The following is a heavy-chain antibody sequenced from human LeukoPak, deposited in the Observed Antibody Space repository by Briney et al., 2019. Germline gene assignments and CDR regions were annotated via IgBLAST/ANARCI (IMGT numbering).Heavy chain of an antibody. V-gene: IGHV4-59*01. J-gene: IGHJ4*02. CDR2: IYYSGST. CDR3: ARLRYDSSGYRSSSYYFEY. CDR1: GGSISSYY. Sequence: PSETLSLTCTVSGGSISSYYWNWIRLPPGKGLEWIGYIYYSGSTNYNPSLKSRVTISVDTSKNQFSLKLSAVTAADTAVYYCARLRYDSSGYRSSSYYFEYWGQGTLVTVSS. D-gene: IGHD3-22*01.